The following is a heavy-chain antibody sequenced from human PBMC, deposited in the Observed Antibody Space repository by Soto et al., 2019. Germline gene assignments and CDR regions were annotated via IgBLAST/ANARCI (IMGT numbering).Heavy chain of an antibody. CDR2: ISTYNGNT. D-gene: IGHD1-26*01. J-gene: IGHJ6*02. V-gene: IGHV1-18*01. CDR1: GYTFTSYA. Sequence: GASVKVSCKASGYTFTSYAISWVRQAPGQGLEWMGWISTYNGNTNYAQRLQGRVAMTTDTYKSTAYMELRSLRFDDTAVYYCTRDPKLYLLSVYGMDVWGQGTTVTVSS. CDR3: TRDPKLYLLSVYGMDV.